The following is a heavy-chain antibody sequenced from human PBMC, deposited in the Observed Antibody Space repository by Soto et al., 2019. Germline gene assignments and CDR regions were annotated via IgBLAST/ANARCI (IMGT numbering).Heavy chain of an antibody. CDR2: IYYSGST. CDR1: GDSVTSGNYY. J-gene: IGHJ5*01. CDR3: AIISVDTYLIYWFDL. Sequence: PSETLSLTCTVSGDSVTSGNYYWSWIRQPPGKGLEWIGHIYYSGSTNYSPSLKSRVTISLDTPNNQFSLKVTSVTAADTAVYYCAIISVDTYLIYWFDLWGQGILVTVSS. D-gene: IGHD5-18*01. V-gene: IGHV4-61*01.